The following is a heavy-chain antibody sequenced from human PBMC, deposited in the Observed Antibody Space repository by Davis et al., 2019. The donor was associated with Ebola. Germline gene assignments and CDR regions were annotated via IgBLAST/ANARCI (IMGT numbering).Heavy chain of an antibody. CDR3: ARGGYSYGYGLDF. V-gene: IGHV1-8*01. CDR1: GYTFITYD. CDR2: MNPNTDKT. Sequence: ASVKVSCKASGYTFITYDIFWVRQVPGQGLELMGWMNPNTDKTGYAPKFQGRATMTWNNSITTAYLEVRSLTSDDTSVYYCARGGYSYGYGLDFWGQGSLVTVSS. D-gene: IGHD5-18*01. J-gene: IGHJ4*02.